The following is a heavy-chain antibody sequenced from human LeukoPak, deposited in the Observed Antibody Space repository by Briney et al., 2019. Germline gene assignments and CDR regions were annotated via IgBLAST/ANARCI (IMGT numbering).Heavy chain of an antibody. CDR2: ITGSGGGT. V-gene: IGHV3-23*01. Sequence: PGGSLRLSCAASGFTFSSYAMTWVRQAPGKGLEWVSTITGSGGGTYYAASVRGRFSISRDNSKNTLYLQMNSLRAEDTAIYYCAKDVSYYYDSSDYWGQGTLVTVSS. J-gene: IGHJ4*02. CDR3: AKDVSYYYDSSDY. D-gene: IGHD3-22*01. CDR1: GFTFSSYA.